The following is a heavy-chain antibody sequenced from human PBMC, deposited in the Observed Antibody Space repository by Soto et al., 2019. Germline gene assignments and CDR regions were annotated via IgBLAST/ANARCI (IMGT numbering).Heavy chain of an antibody. V-gene: IGHV3-11*01. D-gene: IGHD6-13*01. CDR2: ISSSGSII. J-gene: IGHJ6*03. CDR3: AREAYSSSWYEIFYYYYMDV. CDR1: GVTFSDYY. Sequence: QVQLVESGGGLVKPGGSLRLSCAASGVTFSDYYMSWIRQAPGKGLEWVSYISSSGSIIYYADSVKGRFTISRDNAKNSLYLQMNSLRAEDTAVYYCAREAYSSSWYEIFYYYYMDVWGKGTTVTVSS.